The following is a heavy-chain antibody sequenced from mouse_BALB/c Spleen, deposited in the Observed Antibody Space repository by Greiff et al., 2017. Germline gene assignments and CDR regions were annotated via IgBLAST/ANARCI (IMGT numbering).Heavy chain of an antibody. CDR1: GYSFTSYW. J-gene: IGHJ4*01. Sequence: QVQLQQSGPQLVRPGASVKISCKASGYSFTSYWMHWVKQRPGQGLEWIGMIDPSDSETRLNQKFKDKATLTVDKSSSTAYMQLSSPTSEDSAVYYCARRSLDYGYYAMDYWGQGTSVTVSS. CDR2: IDPSDSET. CDR3: ARRSLDYGYYAMDY. V-gene: IGHV1S126*01. D-gene: IGHD1-2*01.